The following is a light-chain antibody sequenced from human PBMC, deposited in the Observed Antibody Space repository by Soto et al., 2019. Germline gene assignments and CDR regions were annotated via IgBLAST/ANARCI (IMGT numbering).Light chain of an antibody. CDR3: QQSNNYPWT. V-gene: IGKV1-5*03. CDR2: EAA. Sequence: DIQMTQSPSTLSASVGDRVTITCRASQYIHNYLTWYQQKPGEAPKLLIYEAANLESGVPSRFSGSGTGTEFPLTISSLQPDDFATYSGQQSNNYPWTFGQGTRVEI. CDR1: QYIHNY. J-gene: IGKJ1*01.